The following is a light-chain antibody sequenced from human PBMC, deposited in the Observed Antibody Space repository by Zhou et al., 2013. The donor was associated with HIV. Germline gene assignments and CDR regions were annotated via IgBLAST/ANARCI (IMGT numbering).Light chain of an antibody. CDR1: HTVTSNY. CDR3: QHYHSYPWS. Sequence: EIVLTQSPGTLSLSPGERATLSCRASHTVTSNYLAWYQHTPGQGPKVLIFGASTRANGIPDRFSGSGSGTEFTLTISRLEPDDFATYYCQHYHSYPWSFGQGTTVELK. J-gene: IGKJ1*01. V-gene: IGKV3-20*01. CDR2: GAS.